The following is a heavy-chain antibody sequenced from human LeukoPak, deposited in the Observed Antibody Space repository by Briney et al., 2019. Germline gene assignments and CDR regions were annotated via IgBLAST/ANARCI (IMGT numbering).Heavy chain of an antibody. CDR2: INHSGST. CDR3: ARRVDYDILTGYDSDWFDP. CDR1: GGSFSGYY. J-gene: IGHJ5*02. D-gene: IGHD3-9*01. Sequence: SETLSLTCAVYGGSFSGYYWSWIRQPPGKGLEWIGEINHSGSTNYNPSLKSRVTISVDTSKNQFSLKLSSVTAADTAVYYCARRVDYDILTGYDSDWFDPWGQGTLVTVSS. V-gene: IGHV4-34*01.